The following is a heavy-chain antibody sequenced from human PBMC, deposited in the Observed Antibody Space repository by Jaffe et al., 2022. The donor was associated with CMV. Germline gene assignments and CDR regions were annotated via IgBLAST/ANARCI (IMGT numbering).Heavy chain of an antibody. CDR2: ISSSSSYI. D-gene: IGHD3-9*01. Sequence: EVQLVESGGGLVKPGGSLRLSCAASGFTFSSYSMNWVRQAPGKGLEWVSSISSSSSYIYYADSVKGRFTISRDNAKNSLYLQMNSLRAEDTAVYYCASSKIDILTGELRKPRYGMDVWGQGTTVTVSS. V-gene: IGHV3-21*01. CDR1: GFTFSSYS. J-gene: IGHJ6*02. CDR3: ASSKIDILTGELRKPRYGMDV.